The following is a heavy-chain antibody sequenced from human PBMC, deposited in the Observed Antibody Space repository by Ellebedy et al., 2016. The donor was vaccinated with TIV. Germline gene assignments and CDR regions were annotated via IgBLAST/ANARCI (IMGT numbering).Heavy chain of an antibody. Sequence: AASVKVSCKASGYTFTAYYIHWVRQAPGQGLEWMGWINPNSGGTNYAQRFQDWVTMTRDTSISTAYMELSRLRSDDTAVYYCARDRGGNGDGVYDYWGQGTLVTVSS. D-gene: IGHD4-23*01. CDR3: ARDRGGNGDGVYDY. J-gene: IGHJ4*02. CDR2: INPNSGGT. CDR1: GYTFTAYY. V-gene: IGHV1-2*04.